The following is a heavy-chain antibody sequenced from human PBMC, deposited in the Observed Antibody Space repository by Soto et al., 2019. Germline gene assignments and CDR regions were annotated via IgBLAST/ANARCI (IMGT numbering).Heavy chain of an antibody. CDR2: INSDGSSK. CDR3: VRTSLVVAAATREDY. J-gene: IGHJ4*02. CDR1: GFTFSSYW. Sequence: EVQLVESGGGLVQPGESLRLSCAASGFTFSSYWMHWVRQAPGKGLVGVSRINSDGSSKSYAGSVKGRFTISRDNAKNTLYLQINSLRAEDTAVYYCVRTSLVVAAATREDYWGQGTLVTVSS. V-gene: IGHV3-74*01. D-gene: IGHD2-15*01.